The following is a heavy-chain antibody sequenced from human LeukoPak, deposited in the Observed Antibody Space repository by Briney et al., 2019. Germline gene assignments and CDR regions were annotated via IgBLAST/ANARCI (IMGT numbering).Heavy chain of an antibody. J-gene: IGHJ6*02. CDR1: GGSISSYY. V-gene: IGHV4-59*01. CDR3: AGDVYYYGMDV. CDR2: IYYSGST. Sequence: SETLSLTCTVSGGSISSYYWSWIRQPPGKGLEWIGYIYYSGSTNYNPSLKSRVTISVDTSKNQFSLKLSSVTAADTAVYYCAGDVYYYGMDVWGQGTTVTVSS.